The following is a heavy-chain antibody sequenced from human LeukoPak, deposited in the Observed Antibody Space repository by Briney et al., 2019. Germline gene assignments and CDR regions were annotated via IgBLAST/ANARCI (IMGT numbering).Heavy chain of an antibody. CDR2: IIPIFGTA. CDR1: GGTFSSYA. D-gene: IGHD2-2*01. Sequence: ASVTVSCKASGGTFSSYAISWVRQAPGQGLEWMGGIIPIFGTANYAQKFQGRVTITADESTSTAYMELSSLRSEDTAVYYCAREYRVNYFDYWGQGTLVTVSS. J-gene: IGHJ4*02. V-gene: IGHV1-69*13. CDR3: AREYRVNYFDY.